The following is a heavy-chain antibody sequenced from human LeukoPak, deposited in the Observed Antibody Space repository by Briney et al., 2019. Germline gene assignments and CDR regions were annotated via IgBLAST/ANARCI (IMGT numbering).Heavy chain of an antibody. CDR3: AREDSSGWYSYFDY. Sequence: RASVKVSCKASGYTFTSYGISWVRQAPGQGLVWMGWISAYNGNTNYAQKLQGRVTMTTDTSTSTAYMELRSLRSDDTAVYYCAREDSSGWYSYFDYWGQGTLVTVSS. J-gene: IGHJ4*02. V-gene: IGHV1-18*01. D-gene: IGHD6-19*01. CDR1: GYTFTSYG. CDR2: ISAYNGNT.